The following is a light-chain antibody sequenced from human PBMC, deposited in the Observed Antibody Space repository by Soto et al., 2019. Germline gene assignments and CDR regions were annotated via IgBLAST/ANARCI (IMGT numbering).Light chain of an antibody. CDR3: QQYGSSPIT. V-gene: IGKV4-1*01. CDR2: WAS. J-gene: IGKJ5*01. CDR1: QSVLYSSNNKNY. Sequence: DIVMTQSPDSLAVSLGEIATINCKSSQSVLYSSNNKNYLAWYQQKSGQPPKLLIYWASTRESGVPDRFSGSGSGTDFTLTISRLEPEDFAVYYCQQYGSSPITFGQGTRLEIK.